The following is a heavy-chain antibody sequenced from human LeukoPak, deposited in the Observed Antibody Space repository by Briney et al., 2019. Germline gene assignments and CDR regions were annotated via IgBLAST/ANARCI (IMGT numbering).Heavy chain of an antibody. D-gene: IGHD6-13*01. V-gene: IGHV4-59*08. Sequence: SGTLSLTCTVSGGTLSRYYWSWIRQPPGKGLEWMGDIYYSGSTNYNPSRKSRVTLSVDPSKNQFSLKLSSVTAADTAVYYCARKISAAGPFDYWGQGTLVTVSS. CDR1: GGTLSRYY. CDR2: IYYSGST. CDR3: ARKISAAGPFDY. J-gene: IGHJ4*02.